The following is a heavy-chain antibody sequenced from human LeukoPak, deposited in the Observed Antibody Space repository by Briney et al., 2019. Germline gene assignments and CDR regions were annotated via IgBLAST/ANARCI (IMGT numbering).Heavy chain of an antibody. J-gene: IGHJ3*02. V-gene: IGHV3-23*01. CDR2: ISGSGGST. CDR1: GFTFSSYA. D-gene: IGHD4-11*01. CDR3: AKDRRALTTWLDAFDI. Sequence: PGGSLRLSCAASGFTFSSYAVSWVRQAPGKGLEWVSAISGSGGSTYYADSVEGRFTISRDNSKNTLYLQMNSLRAEDTAVYYCAKDRRALTTWLDAFDIWGQGTMVTVSS.